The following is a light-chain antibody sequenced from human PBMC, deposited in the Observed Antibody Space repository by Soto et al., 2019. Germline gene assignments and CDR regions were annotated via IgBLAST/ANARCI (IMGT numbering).Light chain of an antibody. V-gene: IGKV3-20*01. J-gene: IGKJ1*01. CDR2: GAS. CDR1: QSVSSSD. CDR3: QQYDSSPQT. Sequence: EIVLTQSTGTLSLSPGERATLSCRASQSVSSSDLAWYQQKPGQAPRLLIYGASSRATGIPDRFSGSGSGTEFTLTISRLEPEDFAVFYCQQYDSSPQTFGQGTKVEIK.